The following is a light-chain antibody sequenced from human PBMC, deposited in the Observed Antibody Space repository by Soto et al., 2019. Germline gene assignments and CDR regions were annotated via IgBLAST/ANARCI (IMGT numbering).Light chain of an antibody. Sequence: DIVMTQSPDSLAVSLGERATINCKSSQSVLYSSNNKNYLAWYQQKPGQPPKLLIYWASTRESGVPDRFSGSGSGTDFTLTSSSLQAEDVAVYYCQQYYSPTTFGGGTKVEIK. CDR1: QSVLYSSNNKNY. CDR2: WAS. V-gene: IGKV4-1*01. J-gene: IGKJ4*01. CDR3: QQYYSPTT.